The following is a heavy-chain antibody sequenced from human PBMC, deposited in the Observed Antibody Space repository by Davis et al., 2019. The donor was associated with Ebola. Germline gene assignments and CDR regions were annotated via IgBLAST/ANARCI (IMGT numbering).Heavy chain of an antibody. D-gene: IGHD5-24*01. CDR3: ARGKGMATIDG. V-gene: IGHV4-34*01. J-gene: IGHJ4*02. Sequence: PSETLSLTCAVYGGSFSGYYWSWIRQPPGKGLEWIGEINHSGSTNYNPSLKSRVTISVDTSKNQFSLKLSSVTAADTAVYFCARGKGMATIDGWGQGTLVTVSS. CDR2: INHSGST. CDR1: GGSFSGYY.